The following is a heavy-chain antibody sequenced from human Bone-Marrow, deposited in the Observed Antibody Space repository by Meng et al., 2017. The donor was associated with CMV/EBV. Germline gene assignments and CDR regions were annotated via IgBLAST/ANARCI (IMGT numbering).Heavy chain of an antibody. CDR3: AKRGLRGWYYFDY. V-gene: IGHV3-23*01. J-gene: IGHJ4*02. Sequence: GESLKISCAASGFTFSSYAMSWVRQAPGKGLEWVPTIGSSGGSTYYADCVKGRFTISRDNSKNTPDLQMNSLRAEDTAISYCAKRGLRGWYYFDYWGQGTLVTVSS. D-gene: IGHD6-19*01. CDR1: GFTFSSYA. CDR2: IGSSGGST.